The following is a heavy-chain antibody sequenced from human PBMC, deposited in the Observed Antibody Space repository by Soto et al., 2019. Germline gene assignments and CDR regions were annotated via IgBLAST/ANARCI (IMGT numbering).Heavy chain of an antibody. J-gene: IGHJ4*02. CDR2: IYPGDSDT. D-gene: IGHD4-17*01. V-gene: IGHV5-51*01. CDR3: ARIRGPPPPSDYGLDY. CDR1: GYSFTSYW. Sequence: GESLKISCKGSGYSFTSYWIGWVRQMPGKGLEWMGIIYPGDSDTRYSPSFQGQVTISADKSISTAYLQWSSLKASDTAMYYCARIRGPPPPSDYGLDYWGQGTLVTVSS.